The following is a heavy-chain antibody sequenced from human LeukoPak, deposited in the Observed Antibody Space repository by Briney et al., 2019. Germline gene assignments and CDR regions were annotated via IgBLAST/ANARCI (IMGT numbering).Heavy chain of an antibody. CDR2: IKQDGSEK. CDR3: AKNILTGYPH. J-gene: IGHJ4*02. CDR1: GFTFSSYW. Sequence: GGSLRLSCAASGFTFSSYWMSWVRQAPGKGLEWVANIKQDGSEKYYVDSVKGRFTISRDNSKNTLYLQMNSLRAEDTAVYYCAKNILTGYPHWGQGTLVTVSS. V-gene: IGHV3-7*03. D-gene: IGHD3-9*01.